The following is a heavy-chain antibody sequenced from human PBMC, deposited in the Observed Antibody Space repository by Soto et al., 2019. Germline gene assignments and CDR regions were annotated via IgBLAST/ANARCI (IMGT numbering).Heavy chain of an antibody. V-gene: IGHV3-9*01. CDR1: GFTFDDYA. CDR3: AKDTSGYFYANWFDP. J-gene: IGHJ5*02. D-gene: IGHD3-22*01. CDR2: ISWNSGSI. Sequence: GGSLRLSCAASGFTFDDYAMHWVRQAPGKGLEWVSGISWNSGSIGYADSVKGRFTISRDNAKNSLYLQMNSLRAEDTALYYCAKDTSGYFYANWFDPWGQGTLVTVSS.